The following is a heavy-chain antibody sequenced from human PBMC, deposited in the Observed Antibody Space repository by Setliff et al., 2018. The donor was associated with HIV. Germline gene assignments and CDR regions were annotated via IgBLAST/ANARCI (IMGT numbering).Heavy chain of an antibody. CDR1: GFTFGDYA. D-gene: IGHD2-8*02. J-gene: IGHJ4*02. V-gene: IGHV3-49*04. CDR3: TSAFADYAYWYFDY. CDR2: IRSKAYGGTT. Sequence: GGSLRLSCTASGFTFGDYAMNWVRQAPGKGLEWIGFIRSKAYGGTTEYAASVKGRFTISRDDSKSIAYLQMNSLKTEDTAVYYCTSAFADYAYWYFDYWGQGTLVTVSS.